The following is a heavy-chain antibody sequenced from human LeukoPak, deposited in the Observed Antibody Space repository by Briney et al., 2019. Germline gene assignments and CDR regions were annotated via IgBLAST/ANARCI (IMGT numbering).Heavy chain of an antibody. Sequence: GGSLRLSCEASGFTFSRFVMTWGRQAPGKGLEWVSAIRESGSNTYYTDSVKGRFTISRDNSKNTLYLQMNSLRAEDTAVYYCASRRDWGQGTLVTVSS. CDR2: IRESGSNT. CDR3: ASRRD. CDR1: GFTFSRFV. V-gene: IGHV3-23*01. D-gene: IGHD5-24*01. J-gene: IGHJ4*02.